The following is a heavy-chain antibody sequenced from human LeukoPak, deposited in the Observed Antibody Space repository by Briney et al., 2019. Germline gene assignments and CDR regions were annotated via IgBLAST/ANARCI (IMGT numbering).Heavy chain of an antibody. CDR2: INPNSGDT. CDR1: GYTVTGYY. Sequence: ASVKVSSKASGYTVTGYYMHWVRQAPGQGLEWMGWINPNSGDTNYAQKFQGRVTMTRDTSISTAYMDLTRLRSDDTAIYYCAKSRASYSSSPFDYWGQGTLVTVSS. CDR3: AKSRASYSSSPFDY. V-gene: IGHV1-2*02. J-gene: IGHJ4*02. D-gene: IGHD6-6*01.